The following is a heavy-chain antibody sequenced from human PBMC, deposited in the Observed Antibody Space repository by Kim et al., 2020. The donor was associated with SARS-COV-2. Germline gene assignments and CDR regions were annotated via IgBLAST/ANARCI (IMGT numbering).Heavy chain of an antibody. V-gene: IGHV5-10-1*01. CDR3: AIFGAGPFDY. CDR2: IDPSDSYT. Sequence: GESLKISCKGSGYSFTSYWISWVRQMPGKGLEWMGRIDPSDSYTNYSPSFQGHVTISADKSISTAYLQWSSLKASDTAMYYCAIFGAGPFDYWGQGTLVTVSS. CDR1: GYSFTSYW. D-gene: IGHD3-16*01. J-gene: IGHJ4*02.